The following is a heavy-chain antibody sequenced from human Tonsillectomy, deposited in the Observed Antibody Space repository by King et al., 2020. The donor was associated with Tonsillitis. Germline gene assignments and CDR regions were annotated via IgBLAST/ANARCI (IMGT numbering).Heavy chain of an antibody. J-gene: IGHJ4*02. CDR1: GFTFRSYD. CDR2: IGTAGDT. CDR3: ESVSYGSGSYDY. D-gene: IGHD3-10*01. V-gene: IGHV3-13*01. Sequence: VQLVESGGGLVQPGGSLRLSCAASGFTFRSYDMHWVRQATGKGLEWVSAIGTAGDTYYPGSVKGRFTNSRENAKNSLYLQMNSLRAEDTAVDYFESVSYGSGSYDYWGQGTLVTVSS.